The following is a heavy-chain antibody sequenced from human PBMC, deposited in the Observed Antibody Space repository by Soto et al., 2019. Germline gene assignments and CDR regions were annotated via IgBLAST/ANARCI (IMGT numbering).Heavy chain of an antibody. CDR3: ARDYDYVWVSYGRGWFGP. V-gene: IGHV3-23*01. D-gene: IGHD3-16*01. J-gene: IGHJ5*02. Sequence: GGSLRLSCAASGFTFSSYAMSWVRQAPGEGLEWFSAISGSGCSTXXADSVKGRXTISRENSKNTXYLQMXGRGAEDTAVYYCARDYDYVWVSYGRGWFGPWGQGX. CDR1: GFTFSSYA. CDR2: ISGSGCST.